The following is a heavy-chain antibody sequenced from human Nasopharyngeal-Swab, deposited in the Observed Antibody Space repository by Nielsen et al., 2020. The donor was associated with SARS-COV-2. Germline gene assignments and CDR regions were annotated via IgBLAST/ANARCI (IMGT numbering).Heavy chain of an antibody. CDR2: IKQDGSEK. D-gene: IGHD2-2*02. V-gene: IGHV3-7*01. J-gene: IGHJ4*02. CDR3: AREGVVVPAAILPPLYYFDY. Sequence: VRQAPGKGLEWVANIKQDGSEKYYVDSVKGRFTISRDNAKNSLYLQMNSLRAEDTAVYYCAREGVVVPAAILPPLYYFDYWGQGTLVTSPQ.